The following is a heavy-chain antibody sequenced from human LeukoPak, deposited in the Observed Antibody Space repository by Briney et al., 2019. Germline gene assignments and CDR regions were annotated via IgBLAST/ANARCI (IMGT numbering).Heavy chain of an antibody. J-gene: IGHJ4*02. D-gene: IGHD3-3*01. CDR1: GGSISSYY. CDR2: ISYSGST. CDR3: ARGGMYYDFWSGYFYYFDY. V-gene: IGHV4-59*01. Sequence: SETLSLTCTVSGGSISSYYWSWIRQPPGKGLEWIGYISYSGSTNYNPSLKSRVTISLDTSKNQFSLKLSSVTAADTAVYYCARGGMYYDFWSGYFYYFDYWGQGTLVTVSS.